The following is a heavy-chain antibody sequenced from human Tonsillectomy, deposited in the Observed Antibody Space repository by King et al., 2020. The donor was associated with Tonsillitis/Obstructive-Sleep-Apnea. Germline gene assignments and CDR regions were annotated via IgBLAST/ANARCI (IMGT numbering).Heavy chain of an antibody. V-gene: IGHV3-23*04. J-gene: IGHJ4*02. Sequence: VQLVESGGGLVQPGGSLRLSCTASGFAFSTNAMNWVRQAPGKGLEWVSAISGSGGSTNYADSVKGRFTISRDNSRNTLYLQMNSLRAEDTAVYYCARPDSSAFDYWGQGTLVTVSS. CDR1: GFAFSTNA. CDR3: ARPDSSAFDY. D-gene: IGHD1-14*01. CDR2: ISGSGGST.